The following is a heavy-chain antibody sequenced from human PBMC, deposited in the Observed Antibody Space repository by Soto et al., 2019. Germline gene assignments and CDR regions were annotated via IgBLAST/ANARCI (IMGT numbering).Heavy chain of an antibody. V-gene: IGHV4-4*07. CDR2: IYTSGYT. J-gene: IGHJ5*02. Sequence: ETLSLTCTVSGGSISTYYWNWIRQPAGKRLEWLGRIYTSGYTKYNPSLKSRVTMSLDTSKRQFSLKLSSVTAADTAVYYCARETVAGTDNWFDPWGQGILVTVSS. CDR3: ARETVAGTDNWFDP. CDR1: GGSISTYY. D-gene: IGHD6-19*01.